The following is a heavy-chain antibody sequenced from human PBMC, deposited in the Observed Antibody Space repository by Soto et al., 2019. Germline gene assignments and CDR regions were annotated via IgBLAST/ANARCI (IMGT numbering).Heavy chain of an antibody. CDR2: INPKNGDT. J-gene: IGHJ4*02. V-gene: IGHV1-2*02. CDR3: ARHHPRSVAAVEIPFDF. D-gene: IGHD6-25*01. CDR1: GYFFNDYH. Sequence: GASVKVSCKTSGYFFNDYHMHWVRKAPGQGLEWMGWINPKNGDTNYAQKFQDRVTISVDTSKSQFSLKLTSVTAADTAIYYCARHHPRSVAAVEIPFDFWGKGTLVTVSS.